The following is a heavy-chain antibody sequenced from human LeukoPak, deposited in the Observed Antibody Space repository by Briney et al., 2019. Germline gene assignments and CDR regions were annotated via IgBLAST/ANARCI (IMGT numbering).Heavy chain of an antibody. D-gene: IGHD3-22*01. J-gene: IGHJ5*02. V-gene: IGHV3-21*01. Sequence: GGSLRLSCAASGFTFSSYAMSWVRQAPGKGLEWVSSISSSSSYIYYADSVKGRFTISRDNAKNTLNLQMNSLRADDTAVYYCARDLGQYYDTSDNWFDPWGQGTLVTVSS. CDR3: ARDLGQYYDTSDNWFDP. CDR2: ISSSSSYI. CDR1: GFTFSSYA.